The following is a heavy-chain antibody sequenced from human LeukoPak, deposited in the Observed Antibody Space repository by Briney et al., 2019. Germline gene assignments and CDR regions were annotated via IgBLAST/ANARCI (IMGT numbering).Heavy chain of an antibody. J-gene: IGHJ4*02. CDR3: AGTGIGGLDY. CDR2: INPNSGGT. CDR1: GGTFSSYA. D-gene: IGHD1-14*01. Sequence: RASVKVSCKASGGTFSSYAISWVRQAPGQGLEWMGWINPNSGGTNYAQKFQGRVTMTRDTSISTAYMELSRLRSDDTAVYYCAGTGIGGLDYWGQGTLVTVSS. V-gene: IGHV1-2*02.